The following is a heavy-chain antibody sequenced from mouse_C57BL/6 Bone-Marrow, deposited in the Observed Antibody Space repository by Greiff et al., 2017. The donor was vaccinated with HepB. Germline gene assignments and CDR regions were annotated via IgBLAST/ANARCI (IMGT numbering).Heavy chain of an antibody. CDR3: ARKTGTNYYAMGL. D-gene: IGHD4-1*01. Sequence: QVQLQQSGPELVKPGASVKISCKASGYAFSSSWMNWVKQRPGKGLEWIGRIYPGDGDTNYNGKFKGKATLTADKSSSTAYMQLSSLTSEDSAVYFCARKTGTNYYAMGLWGQGTSVTSSS. V-gene: IGHV1-82*01. CDR1: GYAFSSSW. J-gene: IGHJ4*01. CDR2: IYPGDGDT.